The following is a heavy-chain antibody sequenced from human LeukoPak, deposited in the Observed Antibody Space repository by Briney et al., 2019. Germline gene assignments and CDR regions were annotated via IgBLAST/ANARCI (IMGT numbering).Heavy chain of an antibody. D-gene: IGHD2-21*02. V-gene: IGHV1-69*13. CDR3: ARTPLGAYCGGDCYSNTYNWFDP. CDR2: IIPIFGTA. J-gene: IGHJ5*02. CDR1: GGTFSSCA. Sequence: ASVKVSCKASGGTFSSCAISWVRQAPGQGLEWMGGIIPIFGTANYAQKFQGRVTITADESTSTAYMELSSLRSEDTAVYYCARTPLGAYCGGDCYSNTYNWFDPWGQGTLVTVSS.